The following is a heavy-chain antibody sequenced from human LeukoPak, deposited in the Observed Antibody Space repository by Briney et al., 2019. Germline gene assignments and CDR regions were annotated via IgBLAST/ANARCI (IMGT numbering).Heavy chain of an antibody. CDR3: AKTEDYYDSSGYYYDPIGY. D-gene: IGHD3-22*01. J-gene: IGHJ4*02. CDR1: GFTFSSYA. Sequence: GGSLRLSCAASGFTFSSYAMSWVRQAPGKGLEWVSAISGSGGSTYYADSVKGRFTISRDNSKNTLYLQMNSLRAEDTAVYYCAKTEDYYDSSGYYYDPIGYWGQGALVTVSS. CDR2: ISGSGGST. V-gene: IGHV3-23*01.